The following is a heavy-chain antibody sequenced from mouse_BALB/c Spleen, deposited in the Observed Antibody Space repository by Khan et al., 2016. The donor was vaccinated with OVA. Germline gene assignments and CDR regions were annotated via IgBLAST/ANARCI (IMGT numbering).Heavy chain of an antibody. Sequence: QVQLKQSGPELVKPGASVKISCKASGYTFTNYYIHWVKQRPGQGLEWIGWIYPGNVNSGYNEKFKGKATLTADKSSSPAYMQLSSLTSEDSAVYFGARWEGNFTSYAMDYWGQGTSVTVSS. CDR3: ARWEGNFTSYAMDY. J-gene: IGHJ4*01. CDR2: IYPGNVNS. CDR1: GYTFTNYY. V-gene: IGHV1S56*01. D-gene: IGHD2-1*01.